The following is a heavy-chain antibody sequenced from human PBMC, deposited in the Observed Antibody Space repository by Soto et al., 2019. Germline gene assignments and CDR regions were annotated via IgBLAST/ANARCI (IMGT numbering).Heavy chain of an antibody. CDR2: ISYDGDNK. D-gene: IGHD2-15*01. Sequence: QVQLVASGGGVVQPGRSLRLSCAASGFTFSSYAMYWVRQAPGKGLEWVAIISYDGDNKHYADSVKGRFTIDRDNSQNAASMRRSSMGSEDTAVYYCARARWGGGTCYTPVGLRYSMDVRGQRTMVPVSS. CDR1: GFTFSSYA. V-gene: IGHV3-30-3*01. CDR3: ARARWGGGTCYTPVGLRYSMDV. J-gene: IGHJ6*02.